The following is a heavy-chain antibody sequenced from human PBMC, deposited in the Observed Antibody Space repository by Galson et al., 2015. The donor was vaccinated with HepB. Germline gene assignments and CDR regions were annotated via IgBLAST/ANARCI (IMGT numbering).Heavy chain of an antibody. D-gene: IGHD2-15*01. Sequence: QSGAEVKKPGESLRISCKGSGYSFTSYWISWVRQMPGKGLEWMGRIDPSDSYTNYSPSFQGHVTISAGKSISTAYLQWSSLKASDTAMYYCARHELVGYCSGGSCDGWFDPWGQGTLVTVSS. CDR3: ARHELVGYCSGGSCDGWFDP. CDR2: IDPSDSYT. V-gene: IGHV5-10-1*01. CDR1: GYSFTSYW. J-gene: IGHJ5*02.